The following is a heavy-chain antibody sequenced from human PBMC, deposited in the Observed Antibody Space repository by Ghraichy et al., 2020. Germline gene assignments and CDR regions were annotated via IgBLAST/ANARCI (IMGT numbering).Heavy chain of an antibody. CDR3: ARSEDQRVRGVIMHIGFDY. V-gene: IGHV4-59*01. CDR1: GGSISSYY. Sequence: SETLSLTCTVSGGSISSYYWSWIRQPPGKGLEWIGYIYYSGSTNYNPSLKSRVTISVDTSKNQFSLKLSSVTAADTAVYYCARSEDQRVRGVIMHIGFDYWGQGTLVTVSS. D-gene: IGHD3-10*01. J-gene: IGHJ4*02. CDR2: IYYSGST.